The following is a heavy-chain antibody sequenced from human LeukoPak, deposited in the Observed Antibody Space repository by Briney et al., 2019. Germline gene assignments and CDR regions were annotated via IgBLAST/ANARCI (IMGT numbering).Heavy chain of an antibody. J-gene: IGHJ4*02. V-gene: IGHV3-53*01. D-gene: IGHD1-1*01. CDR1: GFSVSGNY. CDR2: IYSGGTT. CDR3: ARGGGAGTTKTYFDS. Sequence: PGGSLRLSCAAPGFSVSGNYMSWVRQAPGRGLEWVSVIYSGGTTYYADSVKGRFTISRDNSKNTLYLQMNSLRVEDTAVYYCARGGGAGTTKTYFDSWGQGTLVTVSS.